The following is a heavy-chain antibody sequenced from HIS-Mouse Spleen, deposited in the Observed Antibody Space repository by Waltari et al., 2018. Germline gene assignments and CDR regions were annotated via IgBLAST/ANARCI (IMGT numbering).Heavy chain of an antibody. D-gene: IGHD7-27*01. CDR3: AREGMDNWGYY. J-gene: IGHJ4*02. CDR2: IYSGGST. V-gene: IGHV3-66*01. Sequence: EVQLVESGGGLVQPGGSLRLSCAASGFTVSSNYLSWVGQARGKGLEGFSVIYSGGSTYYADSVKGRFTISRDNAKNTLYLQMNSLRAEDTAVYYCAREGMDNWGYYWGQGTLVTVSS. CDR1: GFTVSSNY.